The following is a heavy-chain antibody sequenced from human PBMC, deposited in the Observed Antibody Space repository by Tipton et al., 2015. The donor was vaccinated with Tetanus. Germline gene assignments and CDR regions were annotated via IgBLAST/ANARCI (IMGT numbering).Heavy chain of an antibody. V-gene: IGHV4-39*01. Sequence: TLSLTCTVSGGSISSSSYYWGWIRQPPGKGLEWIGNIYYNGSTYYNPSLKSRVTISVDTSKNQFSLKLSSVTAADTAVYYCARRRTLPLFDPWGQGTLVTVSS. CDR3: ARRRTLPLFDP. CDR2: IYYNGST. D-gene: IGHD3-16*01. J-gene: IGHJ5*02. CDR1: GGSISSSSYY.